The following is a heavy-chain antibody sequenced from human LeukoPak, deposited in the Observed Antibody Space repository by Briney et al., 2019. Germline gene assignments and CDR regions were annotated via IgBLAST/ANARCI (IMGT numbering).Heavy chain of an antibody. D-gene: IGHD3-10*01. CDR1: GYTFTSYG. V-gene: IGHV1-18*01. J-gene: IGHJ5*02. Sequence: GASVKVSCKASGYTFTSYGISWVRQAPGQGLEWMGWISAYNGNTNYAQKFQGRVTMTRDTSISTAYMELSRLRSDDTAVYYCAREGKRITMVRGVIIHNWFGPWGQGTLVTVSS. CDR3: AREGKRITMVRGVIIHNWFGP. CDR2: ISAYNGNT.